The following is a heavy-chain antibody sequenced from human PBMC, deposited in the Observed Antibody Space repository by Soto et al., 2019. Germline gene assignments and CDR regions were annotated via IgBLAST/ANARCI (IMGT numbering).Heavy chain of an antibody. D-gene: IGHD3-3*01. J-gene: IGHJ4*02. CDR1: GDIFTSYA. CDR2: MIPMFGTP. V-gene: IGHV1-69*06. Sequence: QVQLVQSGAEVKKPGSSVKVSCKASGDIFTSYAFSWVRQAPGEGLEWMGGMIPMFGTPNYAQRFQGRLTITADKSTSTGYMELSGLRSEDTAVYYCERNGVAGMDFWGQGTLVTVSS. CDR3: ERNGVAGMDF.